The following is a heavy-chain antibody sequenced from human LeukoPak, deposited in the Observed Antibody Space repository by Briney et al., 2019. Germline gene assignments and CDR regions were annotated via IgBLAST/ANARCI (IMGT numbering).Heavy chain of an antibody. J-gene: IGHJ4*02. V-gene: IGHV3-30-3*01. Sequence: GGSPRLSCAASGFTFSTYALHWARQAPGKGLEWVAVISYDGSNKHYADSVKGRFTISRDNSKNTLYLQMNSLRADDTAVYHCARDSYTSSWYDFDYWGQGTLVTVSS. CDR1: GFTFSTYA. D-gene: IGHD6-13*01. CDR2: ISYDGSNK. CDR3: ARDSYTSSWYDFDY.